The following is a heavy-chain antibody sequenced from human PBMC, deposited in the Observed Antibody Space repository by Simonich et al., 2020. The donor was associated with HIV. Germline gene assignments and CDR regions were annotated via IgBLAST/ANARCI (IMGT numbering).Heavy chain of an antibody. V-gene: IGHV1-18*01. CDR1: GYTFTSYC. J-gene: IGHJ4*02. CDR2: IKTSNCKT. Sequence: QVQLVQSGAEVKRPGGSVKVSCKASGYTFTSYCVSWVRQAPCQGREWMGWIKTSNCKTNYAQKFHGRVTMTTDTSTSIAYMELRSLTSDDTAVYYCARRYSSGWYVYWGQGTLVTVSS. CDR3: ARRYSSGWYVY. D-gene: IGHD6-19*01.